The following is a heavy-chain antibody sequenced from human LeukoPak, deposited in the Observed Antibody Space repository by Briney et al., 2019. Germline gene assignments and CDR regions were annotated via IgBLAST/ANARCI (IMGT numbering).Heavy chain of an antibody. CDR1: GGSISSYY. Sequence: SQTLSLTCTVSGGSISSYYWSWIRQPPGKGLEWIGYIYYSGSTNYNPSLKSRVTISVDTSKNQFSLKLSSVTAADTAVYYCARGFGLPNAFDIWGQGTMVTVSS. CDR2: IYYSGST. D-gene: IGHD3-16*01. V-gene: IGHV4-59*01. CDR3: ARGFGLPNAFDI. J-gene: IGHJ3*02.